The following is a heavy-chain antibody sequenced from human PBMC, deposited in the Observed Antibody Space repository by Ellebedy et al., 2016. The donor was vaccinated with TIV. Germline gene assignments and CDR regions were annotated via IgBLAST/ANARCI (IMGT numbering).Heavy chain of an antibody. J-gene: IGHJ4*02. CDR2: IWYDGSNK. V-gene: IGHV3-33*08. CDR1: GFTFSSYG. Sequence: GESLKISCAASGFTFSSYGMHWVRQAPGKGLEWVAVIWYDGSNKYYADSVKGRFTISRDNSKNTLYLQMNRLRAEDTAVYYCARDPVPPDYWGQGTLVTVSS. CDR3: ARDPVPPDY.